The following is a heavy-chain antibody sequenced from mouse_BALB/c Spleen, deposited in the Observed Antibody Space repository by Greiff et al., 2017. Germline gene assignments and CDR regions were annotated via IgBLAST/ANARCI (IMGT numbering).Heavy chain of an antibody. V-gene: IGHV1-5*01. CDR1: GYTFTSYW. D-gene: IGHD1-2*01. Sequence: EVQLQQSGTVLARPGASVKMSCKASGYTFTSYWMHWVKQRPGQGLEWIGAIYPGNSDTSYNQKFKGKAKLTAVTSTSTAYMELSSLTNEDSAVYYCTRTPTTADYFDYWGQGTTLTVSS. CDR3: TRTPTTADYFDY. J-gene: IGHJ2*01. CDR2: IYPGNSDT.